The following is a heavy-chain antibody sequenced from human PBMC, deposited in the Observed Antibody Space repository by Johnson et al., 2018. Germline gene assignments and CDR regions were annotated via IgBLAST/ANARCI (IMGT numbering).Heavy chain of an antibody. CDR1: GGTFSSYA. Sequence: QVQLVQSGAEVKKXWSSVKVSCKASGGTFSSYAISWVRQAPGQGLEWMGGIIPIFVTANYAQTFQGRVTITADETTSTAYMELSSLRSEDTAVYYCASGGERWQDYYYYGMDVWGQGTTVTVSS. CDR2: IIPIFVTA. V-gene: IGHV1-69*01. CDR3: ASGGERWQDYYYYGMDV. J-gene: IGHJ6*02. D-gene: IGHD3-16*01.